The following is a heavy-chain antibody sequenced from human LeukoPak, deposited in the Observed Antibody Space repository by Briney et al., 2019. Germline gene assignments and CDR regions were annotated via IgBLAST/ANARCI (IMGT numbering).Heavy chain of an antibody. Sequence: PSQTLSLTCAVSGGSISSGGYSWSWIRQPPGKGLEWIGYIYHSGSTYYNPSLKSRATISVDRSKNQFSLKLSSVTAADTAVYYCARVGYSYGYVGWFDPWGQGTLVTVSS. V-gene: IGHV4-30-2*01. J-gene: IGHJ5*02. CDR1: GGSISSGGYS. CDR3: ARVGYSYGYVGWFDP. CDR2: IYHSGST. D-gene: IGHD5-18*01.